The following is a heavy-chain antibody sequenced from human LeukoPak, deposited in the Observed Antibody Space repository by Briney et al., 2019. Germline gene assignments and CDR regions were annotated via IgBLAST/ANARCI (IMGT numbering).Heavy chain of an antibody. CDR1: GGSFSGYY. CDR3: ALTGDIVATLDY. Sequence: PSETLSLTCAVHGGSFSGYYWSWIRQPPGKGLEWIGEINHSGSTNYNPSLKSRVTISVDTSKNQFSLKLSSVTAADTAVYYCALTGDIVATLDYWGQGTLVTVSS. D-gene: IGHD5-12*01. CDR2: INHSGST. V-gene: IGHV4-34*01. J-gene: IGHJ4*02.